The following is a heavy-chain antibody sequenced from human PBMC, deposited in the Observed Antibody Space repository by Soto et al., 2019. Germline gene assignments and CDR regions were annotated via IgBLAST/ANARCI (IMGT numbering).Heavy chain of an antibody. V-gene: IGHV4-59*08. CDR3: ARSMVRGVIIT. CDR2: IYYSGST. CDR1: GGSISSYY. J-gene: IGHJ4*02. D-gene: IGHD3-10*01. Sequence: SETLSLTCTVSGGSISSYYWSWIRQPPGKGLEWIGYIYYSGSTNYNPSLKSRVTISVDTSKNQFSLKLSSVTAADTAVYYCARSMVRGVIITWGQGTLVTVSS.